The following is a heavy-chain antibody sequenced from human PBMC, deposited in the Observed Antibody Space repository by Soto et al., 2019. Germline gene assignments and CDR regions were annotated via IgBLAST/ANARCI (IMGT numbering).Heavy chain of an antibody. Sequence: ASVKVSCKASGYTFTCYGISWVRQAPGQGLEWMGWISAYNGNTNYAQKLQGRVTMTTDTSTSTAYMELRSLRSDDTAVYYCARVAGSQDYYYGMDVWGQGTTVTVSS. D-gene: IGHD6-13*01. CDR3: ARVAGSQDYYYGMDV. CDR1: GYTFTCYG. V-gene: IGHV1-18*01. J-gene: IGHJ6*02. CDR2: ISAYNGNT.